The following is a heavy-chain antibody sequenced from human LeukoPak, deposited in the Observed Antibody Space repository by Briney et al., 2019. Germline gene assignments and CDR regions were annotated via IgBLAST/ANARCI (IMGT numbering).Heavy chain of an antibody. J-gene: IGHJ4*02. CDR2: IYSGGST. CDR1: GFTVSSNY. Sequence: GGSLRLSCAASGFTVSSNYMSWVRQAPGKGLEWVSVIYSGGSTYYADSVKGRFTISRHNSKNTLYLQMNSLRAEDTAVYYCAKDLAKYYDSSGYRVPDYWGQGTLVTVSS. V-gene: IGHV3-53*01. CDR3: AKDLAKYYDSSGYRVPDY. D-gene: IGHD3-22*01.